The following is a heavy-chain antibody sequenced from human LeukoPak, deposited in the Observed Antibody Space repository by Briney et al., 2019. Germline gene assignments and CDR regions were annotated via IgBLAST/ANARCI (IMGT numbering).Heavy chain of an antibody. J-gene: IGHJ4*02. D-gene: IGHD6-13*01. CDR2: ISSSSSYI. Sequence: GGSLRLSCAASGFTFSSYSMNWVRQAPGKGLGWVSSISSSSSYIYYADSVKGRFTISRDNAKNSLYLQMNSLRAEDTAVYYCARDKAAAGTTYWGQGTLVTVSS. CDR3: ARDKAAAGTTY. V-gene: IGHV3-21*01. CDR1: GFTFSSYS.